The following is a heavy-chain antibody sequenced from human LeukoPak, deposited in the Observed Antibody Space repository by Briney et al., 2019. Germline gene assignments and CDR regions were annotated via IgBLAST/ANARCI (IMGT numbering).Heavy chain of an antibody. CDR1: GGSISSYC. Sequence: PSETLSLTCTVSGGSISSYCWSWVRQPPGKGLEWIGYISTSGSTDYNPSLKSRVTMPVDTSKNQLSMELRFLTAADTAVYYCATSHDVKTAPYDLWGQGTLVTVSS. V-gene: IGHV4-4*09. D-gene: IGHD2-21*01. J-gene: IGHJ5*02. CDR3: ATSHDVKTAPYDL. CDR2: ISTSGST.